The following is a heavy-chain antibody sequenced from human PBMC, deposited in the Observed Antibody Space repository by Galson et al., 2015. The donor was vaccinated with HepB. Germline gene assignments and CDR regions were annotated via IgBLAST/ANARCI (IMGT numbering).Heavy chain of an antibody. D-gene: IGHD1-26*01. V-gene: IGHV3-7*04. CDR1: GFTFSSYW. CDR2: IKQDGSEK. CDR3: ARGQSWKWELQRGGCFDY. J-gene: IGHJ4*02. Sequence: SLRLSCAASGFTFSSYWMSWVRQAPGKGLEWVANIKQDGSEKYYVDSVKGRFTISRDNAKNSLYLQMNSLRAEDTAVYYCARGQSWKWELQRGGCFDYWGQGALVTVSS.